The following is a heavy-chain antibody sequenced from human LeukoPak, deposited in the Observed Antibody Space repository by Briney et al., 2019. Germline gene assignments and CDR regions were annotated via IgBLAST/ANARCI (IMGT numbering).Heavy chain of an antibody. Sequence: GGSLRLSCAASGFTFSDYYMSWIRQAPGKGLEWVSYISSSGSTIYYADSVKGQFTISRDNAKNSLYLRMNSLRAEDTAVYYCARGEYQLLQPWGYWGQGTLVTVSS. CDR3: ARGEYQLLQPWGY. D-gene: IGHD2-2*01. V-gene: IGHV3-11*04. J-gene: IGHJ4*02. CDR1: GFTFSDYY. CDR2: ISSSGSTI.